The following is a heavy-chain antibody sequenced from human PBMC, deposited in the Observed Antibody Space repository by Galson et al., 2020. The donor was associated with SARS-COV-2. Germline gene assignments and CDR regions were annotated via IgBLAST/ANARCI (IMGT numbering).Heavy chain of an antibody. Sequence: SETLSLTFAVYGGSFSGYSWTWIRQAPGKGQEWIGEIKSGGDTKYSPSLSGRVTLSVDTSRNQFSLKLTSVSAADTALYFCARGRQGVVPSPVLGLGPFYSYYYMDVWGKGTTVIVSS. CDR1: GGSFSGYS. J-gene: IGHJ6*03. CDR3: ARGRQGVVPSPVLGLGPFYSYYYMDV. D-gene: IGHD3-16*01. V-gene: IGHV4-34*01. CDR2: IKSGGDT.